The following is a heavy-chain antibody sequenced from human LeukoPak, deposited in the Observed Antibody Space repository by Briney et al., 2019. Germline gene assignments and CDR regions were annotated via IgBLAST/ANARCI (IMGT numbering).Heavy chain of an antibody. Sequence: PSETLSLTCTVSGGSITTTTYYWGWIRQPPGKGLEWIGSINYSGNTYYDPSLKSRVTISLDTSKNQFSLKVSSVTAADTAIYYCAKDFSSASYTYYYYYMDVWGKGTTVTVSS. CDR2: INYSGNT. D-gene: IGHD6-25*01. J-gene: IGHJ6*03. CDR1: GGSITTTTYY. CDR3: AKDFSSASYTYYYYYMDV. V-gene: IGHV4-39*07.